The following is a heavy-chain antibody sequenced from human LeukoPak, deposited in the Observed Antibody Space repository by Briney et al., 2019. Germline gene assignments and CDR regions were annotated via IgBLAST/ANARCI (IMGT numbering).Heavy chain of an antibody. Sequence: GGSLRLSCAASGFTFSSYAMSWVRQAPGKGLEWVSAISGSGGSTYYADSVKGRFTISRDNSKNTLYLQMNSLRAEDTAVYYCAKDINLAYCGGDCYSDQRVFFRPNFYDAFDIWGQGTMVTVSS. V-gene: IGHV3-23*01. J-gene: IGHJ3*02. CDR3: AKDINLAYCGGDCYSDQRVFFRPNFYDAFDI. CDR1: GFTFSSYA. CDR2: ISGSGGST. D-gene: IGHD2-21*02.